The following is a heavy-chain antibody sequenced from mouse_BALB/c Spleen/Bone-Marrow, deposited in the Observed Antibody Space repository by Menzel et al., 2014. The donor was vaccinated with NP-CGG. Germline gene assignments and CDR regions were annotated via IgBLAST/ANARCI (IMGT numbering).Heavy chain of an antibody. Sequence: GSELVRPGASVKLSCKASGYTFTSYWMHWVKQRHGQGLEWVGNIYPGSGGTNYDEKFKSKGTLTVDTSSSTAYMHLSSLTSEDSAVYYCTRGDGNYWYFDVWGAGTTVTVSS. CDR2: IYPGSGGT. V-gene: IGHV1S22*01. J-gene: IGHJ1*01. CDR3: TRGDGNYWYFDV. D-gene: IGHD2-1*01. CDR1: GYTFTSYW.